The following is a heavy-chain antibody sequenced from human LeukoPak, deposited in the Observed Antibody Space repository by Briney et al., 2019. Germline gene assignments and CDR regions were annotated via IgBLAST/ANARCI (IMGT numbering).Heavy chain of an antibody. CDR3: AVGSRNAPDY. CDR2: ISWNSGSI. J-gene: IGHJ4*02. Sequence: PGRSLRLSCAASGFTFDDYAMHWVRQAPGKGLEWVSGISWNSGSIGYADSVKGRFTISRDNAKNSLYLQMNSLRAEDMAVYYCAVGSRNAPDYWGQGTLVTVSS. CDR1: GFTFDDYA. V-gene: IGHV3-9*03. D-gene: IGHD1-1*01.